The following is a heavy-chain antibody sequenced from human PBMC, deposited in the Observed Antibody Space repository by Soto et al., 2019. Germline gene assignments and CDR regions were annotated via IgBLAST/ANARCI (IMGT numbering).Heavy chain of an antibody. CDR1: GYSFTNYW. J-gene: IGHJ4*02. Sequence: VESLQISWKGSGYSFTNYWIGCMLKMPGKGLEWMGIIYPGDSDTRYSPSFQGQVTISADKSISTAYLHWSSLKASDTAMYYCARHREGSSGWYEQFDYWGQGTLVTVSS. CDR2: IYPGDSDT. V-gene: IGHV5-51*01. D-gene: IGHD6-19*01. CDR3: ARHREGSSGWYEQFDY.